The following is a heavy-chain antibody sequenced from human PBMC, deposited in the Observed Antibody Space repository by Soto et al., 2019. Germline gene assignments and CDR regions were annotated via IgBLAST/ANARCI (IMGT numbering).Heavy chain of an antibody. CDR1: GFSVSSNY. CDR2: IYSGGNT. J-gene: IGHJ4*02. D-gene: IGHD3-10*01. V-gene: IGHV3-66*04. Sequence: ESGGSLVQPGGSLRLSCAASGFSVSSNYMTWVRQAPGQALECVSVIYSGGNTYYADSVKGRFTISRDNSKNTLYLQMNNVRAEDTAVYYCARLHFYGSDWGQGTLVTVSS. CDR3: ARLHFYGSD.